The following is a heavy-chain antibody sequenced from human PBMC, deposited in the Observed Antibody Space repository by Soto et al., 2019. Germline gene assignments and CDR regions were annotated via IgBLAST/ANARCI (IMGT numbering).Heavy chain of an antibody. Sequence: GGSLRLSCAASGFTFSSYAMHWVRQAPGKGLEWVAVISYDGSNKYYADSVKGRFTISRDNSKNTLYLQMNSLRAEDTAVYYCAREEVYDFWSGYTYYFDYWGQGTLVTVSS. V-gene: IGHV3-30-3*01. CDR3: AREEVYDFWSGYTYYFDY. J-gene: IGHJ4*02. CDR1: GFTFSSYA. D-gene: IGHD3-3*01. CDR2: ISYDGSNK.